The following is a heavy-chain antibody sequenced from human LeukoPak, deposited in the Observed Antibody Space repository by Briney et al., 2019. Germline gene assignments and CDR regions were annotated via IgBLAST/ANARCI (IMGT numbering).Heavy chain of an antibody. CDR1: GGSFSGYY. Sequence: SETLSLTCAVYGGSFSGYYWSWIRQPPGKGLEWIGEINHSGSTNYNPSLKSRVTISVDTSKNQFSLKLSSVTAADAAVYYCARAPSYYYYGMDVWGQGTTVTVSS. CDR2: INHSGST. J-gene: IGHJ6*02. V-gene: IGHV4-34*01. CDR3: ARAPSYYYYGMDV.